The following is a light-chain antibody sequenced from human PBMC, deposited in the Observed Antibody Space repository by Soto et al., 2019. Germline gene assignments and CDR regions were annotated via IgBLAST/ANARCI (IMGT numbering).Light chain of an antibody. J-gene: IGLJ3*02. CDR1: SGHSSNI. CDR2: VEGSGSY. CDR3: VTWDSNTRV. Sequence: QLVLTQSSSASASLGSSVKLTCPLSSGHSSNIIAWHQQQPGKAPRYLMKVEGSGSYNKGSGVPDRFSGSRSGADRYLTISNLQFEDEADYYCVTWDSNTRVFGGGTKLTVL. V-gene: IGLV4-60*02.